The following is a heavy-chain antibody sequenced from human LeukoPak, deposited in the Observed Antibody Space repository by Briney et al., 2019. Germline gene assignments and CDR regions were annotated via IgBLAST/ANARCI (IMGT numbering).Heavy chain of an antibody. V-gene: IGHV3-30*03. Sequence: PGGSLRLSCAASGFTFSSYGMHWVRQAPGKGLEWVAVISYDGSNKYYADSVKGRFTISRDNSKNTLYLQMNSLRAEDTAVYYCARDYDGDYFDYYYGMDVWGQGTTVTVSS. D-gene: IGHD4-17*01. CDR1: GFTFSSYG. CDR2: ISYDGSNK. CDR3: ARDYDGDYFDYYYGMDV. J-gene: IGHJ6*02.